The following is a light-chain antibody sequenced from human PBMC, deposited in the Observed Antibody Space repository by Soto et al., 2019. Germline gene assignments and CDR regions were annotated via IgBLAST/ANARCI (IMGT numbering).Light chain of an antibody. CDR2: LGS. CDR3: MQALQSPPT. CDR1: QSLLHSNGYDS. J-gene: IGKJ1*01. Sequence: EIVMTQSPLSLPVTPGEPASISCRSSQSLLHSNGYDSLDWYLQKPGQSPQLLIYLGSNRASGVPARFSGSGSGTDFTLKISRVEADDVGVYYCMQALQSPPTFGQVTKVEIK. V-gene: IGKV2-28*01.